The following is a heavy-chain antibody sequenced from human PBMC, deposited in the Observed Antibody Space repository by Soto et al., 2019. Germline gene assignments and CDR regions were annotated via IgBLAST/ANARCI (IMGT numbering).Heavy chain of an antibody. D-gene: IGHD6-19*01. Sequence: QVQLVESGGGVVQPGRSLRLSCAASGFTFSSYGMHWVRQAPGKGLEWVAVISYDGSNKYYADSVKGRFTISRDNSKNTLYLQMNSLRAEDTAVYYCAKNGPVSGLYPPFDYWGQGTLVTVSS. CDR1: GFTFSSYG. J-gene: IGHJ4*02. CDR3: AKNGPVSGLYPPFDY. CDR2: ISYDGSNK. V-gene: IGHV3-30*18.